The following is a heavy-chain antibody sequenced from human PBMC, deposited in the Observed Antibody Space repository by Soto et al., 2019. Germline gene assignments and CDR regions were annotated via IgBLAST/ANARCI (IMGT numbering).Heavy chain of an antibody. CDR2: IKQDGSEK. D-gene: IGHD3-16*02. V-gene: IGHV3-7*01. J-gene: IGHJ6*03. CDR1: GFTFSSYW. CDR3: ARALRGSYPSVYYYYMDV. Sequence: PGGSLRLSCAGSGFTFSSYWMSWVRQAPGKGLEWVANIKQDGSEKYYVDSVKGRFTISRDNAYNSLYLQMNSLRAEDTAVYYCARALRGSYPSVYYYYMDVWGKGTTVTVSS.